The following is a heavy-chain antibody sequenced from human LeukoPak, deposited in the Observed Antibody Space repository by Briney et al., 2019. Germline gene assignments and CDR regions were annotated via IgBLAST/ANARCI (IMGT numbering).Heavy chain of an antibody. CDR1: GFTFSSYS. J-gene: IGHJ6*03. Sequence: GGSLRLSCAASGFTFSSYSMNWVRQAPGKGLEWVSSISSSSSYIYYADSVKGRFTISRDNAKNSLYLQMNSLRAEDTAVYYCARVYYDILTGYVYYYYMDVWGKGTTVTVSS. CDR3: ARVYYDILTGYVYYYYMDV. V-gene: IGHV3-21*01. CDR2: ISSSSSYI. D-gene: IGHD3-9*01.